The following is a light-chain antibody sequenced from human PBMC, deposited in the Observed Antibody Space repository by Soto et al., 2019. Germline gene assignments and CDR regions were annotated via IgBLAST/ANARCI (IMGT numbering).Light chain of an antibody. V-gene: IGKV1-27*01. CDR2: AAS. J-gene: IGKJ1*01. CDR3: QKYDSAPWA. Sequence: DIPMTQSPSSLSASVGDRVTITCRASQAIGKGLAGYQQKPGKVPTVLIYAASTLQSGVPSRFSGSGSGTDFTLTISSLQPDDVATYYCQKYDSAPWAFGQGTKVEIK. CDR1: QAIGKG.